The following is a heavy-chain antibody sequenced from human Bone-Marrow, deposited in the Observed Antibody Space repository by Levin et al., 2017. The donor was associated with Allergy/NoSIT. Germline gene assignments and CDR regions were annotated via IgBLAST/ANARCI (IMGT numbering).Heavy chain of an antibody. CDR1: GYTFTGYY. CDR2: INPNSGGT. J-gene: IGHJ3*02. CDR3: ARDGSITMVRGVIITDDAFDI. V-gene: IGHV1-2*02. Sequence: ASVKVSCKASGYTFTGYYMHWVRQAPGQGLEWMGWINPNSGGTNYAQKFQGRVTMTRDTSISTAYMELSRLRSDDTAVYYCARDGSITMVRGVIITDDAFDIWGQGTMVTVSS. D-gene: IGHD3-10*01.